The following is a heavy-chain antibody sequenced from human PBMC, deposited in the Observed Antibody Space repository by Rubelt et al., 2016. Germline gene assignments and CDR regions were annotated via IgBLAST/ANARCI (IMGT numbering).Heavy chain of an antibody. J-gene: IGHJ5*01. V-gene: IGHV4-39*01. Sequence: QLQLQESGPGLVKPSETLSLSCVVSGGSISSSGYYWGWIRQPPGKGLEWIGSVSYIGTTYYNPSLKTPVTLSVDTSKNQFVRGLTSVPAAEGAGYYCARARSTGVGGRGFFDSWGQGTLVTVSS. D-gene: IGHD1-1*01. CDR3: ARARSTGVGGRGFFDS. CDR1: GGSISSSGYY. CDR2: VSYIGTT.